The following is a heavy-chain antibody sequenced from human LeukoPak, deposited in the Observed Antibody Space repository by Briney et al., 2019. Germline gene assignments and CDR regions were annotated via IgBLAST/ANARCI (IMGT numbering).Heavy chain of an antibody. CDR3: AKDADYDFGHYMDV. CDR1: GFTFDDYA. V-gene: IGHV3-9*01. J-gene: IGHJ6*03. Sequence: GGSLRLSCAASGFTFDDYAMHWVRQAPGKGLEWVSGISWNSGSIGYADSVKGRFNISRDNAKNSLYLQMNSLRAEDTALYYCAKDADYDFGHYMDVWGKGTTVTVSS. D-gene: IGHD3-3*01. CDR2: ISWNSGSI.